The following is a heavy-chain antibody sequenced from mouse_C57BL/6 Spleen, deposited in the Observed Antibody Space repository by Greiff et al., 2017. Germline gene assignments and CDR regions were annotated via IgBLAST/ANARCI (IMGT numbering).Heavy chain of an antibody. Sequence: EVQRVESGGGLVKPGGSLKLSCAASGFTFSDYGMHWVRQAPEKGLEWVAYISSGSSTIYYADTVKGRFTISRDNAKNTLFLQMTSLRSEDTAMYYCAREGLVYAMDYWGQGTSVTVSS. CDR2: ISSGSSTI. J-gene: IGHJ4*01. V-gene: IGHV5-17*01. CDR1: GFTFSDYG. CDR3: AREGLVYAMDY. D-gene: IGHD3-3*01.